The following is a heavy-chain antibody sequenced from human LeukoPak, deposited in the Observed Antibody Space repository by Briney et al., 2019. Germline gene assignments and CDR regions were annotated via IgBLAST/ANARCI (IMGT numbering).Heavy chain of an antibody. CDR2: ITISSSYI. J-gene: IGHJ4*02. D-gene: IGHD6-6*01. CDR1: GFTFSSYS. Sequence: GGSLRLSCAASGFTFSSYSMNWVRLAPGKGLECVSSITISSSYIYYADSVKGRFTISRDKAKSSLYLQMNSLRVEDTAVYYCARGYSSSYYFDYWGQGTLVTVSS. CDR3: ARGYSSSYYFDY. V-gene: IGHV3-21*01.